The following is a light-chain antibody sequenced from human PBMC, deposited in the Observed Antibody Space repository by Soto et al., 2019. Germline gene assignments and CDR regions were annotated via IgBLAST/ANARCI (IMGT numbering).Light chain of an antibody. CDR1: SGSIASNY. V-gene: IGLV6-57*03. CDR3: QSYARSNEGYV. J-gene: IGLJ1*01. Sequence: NFMLTQPHSVSESPGKTVTISCTRSSGSIASNYVQWYQQRPGSAPTTVIYDDNQRPSGITNRFSGSIDISSNSASLTISGLKTEAKAEYYCQSYARSNEGYVFGTGPKLTVL. CDR2: DDN.